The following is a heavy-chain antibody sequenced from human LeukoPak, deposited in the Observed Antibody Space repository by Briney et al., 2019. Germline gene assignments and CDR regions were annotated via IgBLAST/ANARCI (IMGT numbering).Heavy chain of an antibody. D-gene: IGHD4-17*01. Sequence: GGSLRLSCAASGFTVSSNYMSWVRQAPGKGLEWVSVIYGGGSTYYADSVKGRFTISRDNSKNTLYLQMNSLRAEDTAVYYCATGNRHDYGDYFDYWGQGTLVTVSS. CDR3: ATGNRHDYGDYFDY. CDR1: GFTVSSNY. CDR2: IYGGGST. J-gene: IGHJ4*02. V-gene: IGHV3-53*01.